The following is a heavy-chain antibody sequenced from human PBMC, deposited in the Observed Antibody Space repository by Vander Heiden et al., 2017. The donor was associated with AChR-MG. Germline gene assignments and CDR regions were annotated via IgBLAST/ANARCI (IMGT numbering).Heavy chain of an antibody. D-gene: IGHD5-12*01. CDR2: ISSSSSYI. Sequence: EVQLVEPGGGLVKPAGSLRLPCAASGFTFSSYSMNWVRQAPGKGLEWVSSISSSSSYIYYADSVKGRFTISRDNAKNSLYLQMNSLRAEDTAVYYCARDSGYDSYYFDYWGQGTLVTVSS. CDR1: GFTFSSYS. CDR3: ARDSGYDSYYFDY. V-gene: IGHV3-21*01. J-gene: IGHJ4*02.